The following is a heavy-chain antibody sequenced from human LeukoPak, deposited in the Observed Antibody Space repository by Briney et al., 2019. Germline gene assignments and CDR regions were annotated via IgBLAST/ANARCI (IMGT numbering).Heavy chain of an antibody. V-gene: IGHV3-30*18. CDR1: GFTFSSYG. CDR2: ISYDGSNK. Sequence: GRSLRLSCAASGFTFSSYGMHWVRQAPGKGLEGVAVISYDGSNKYYADSVKGRFTISRDNSKNTLYLQMNSLRAEDTAVYYCAKDAMKGFDYWGQGTLVTVSS. CDR3: AKDAMKGFDY. J-gene: IGHJ4*02.